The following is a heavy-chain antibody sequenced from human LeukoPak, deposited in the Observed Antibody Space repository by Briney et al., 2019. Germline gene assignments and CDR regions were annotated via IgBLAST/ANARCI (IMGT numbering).Heavy chain of an antibody. CDR3: ASGGPVTTYDFDY. Sequence: PGGSLRLSCAASGFTFSDYYMSWIRQAPRKGLEWVSYISSSRSYTNYADSVKGRFTISRDNARNLLYLQMNSLRAEDTAVYYCASGGPVTTYDFDYWGQGTLVTVSS. J-gene: IGHJ4*02. D-gene: IGHD4-17*01. V-gene: IGHV3-11*06. CDR2: ISSSRSYT. CDR1: GFTFSDYY.